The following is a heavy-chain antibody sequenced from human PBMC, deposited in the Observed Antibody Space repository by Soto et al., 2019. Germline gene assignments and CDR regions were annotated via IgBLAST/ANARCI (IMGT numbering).Heavy chain of an antibody. Sequence: LRLSCAVSGFTFSSYVMSWVRQAPGQGLEWVSAISGSGGSTYYADSVKGRFTISRDNSKNTLYLQMNSLRADDTAVYYCAKVGYYDSTGHNWFDPWGQGTLVTVAX. CDR1: GFTFSSYV. J-gene: IGHJ5*02. D-gene: IGHD3-22*01. CDR3: AKVGYYDSTGHNWFDP. V-gene: IGHV3-23*01. CDR2: ISGSGGST.